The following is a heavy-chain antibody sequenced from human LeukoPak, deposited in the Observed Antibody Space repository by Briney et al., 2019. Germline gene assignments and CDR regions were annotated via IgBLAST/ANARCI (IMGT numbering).Heavy chain of an antibody. CDR1: GFTFSSYG. V-gene: IGHV3-30*18. CDR2: ISYDGSNK. D-gene: IGHD2-2*01. Sequence: GRSLRLSCAASGFTFSSYGMHWVRQAPGKGLEWVAVISYDGSNKYYADSVKGRFTISRDNSKNTLYLQVNSLRAEDTAVYYCAKDKQYQLLPDYWGQGTLVTVSS. J-gene: IGHJ4*02. CDR3: AKDKQYQLLPDY.